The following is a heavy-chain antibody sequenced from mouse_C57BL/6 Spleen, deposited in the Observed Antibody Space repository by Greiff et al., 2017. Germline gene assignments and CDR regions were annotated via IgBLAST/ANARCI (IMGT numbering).Heavy chain of an antibody. CDR1: GYAFSSSW. V-gene: IGHV1-82*01. D-gene: IGHD2-3*01. CDR2: IYPGDGDT. CDR3: ARWLLRLYWYFDV. J-gene: IGHJ1*03. Sequence: QVQLKESGPELVKPGASVKISCKASGYAFSSSWMNWVKQRPGKGLEWIGRIYPGDGDTNYNGKFKGKATLTADKSSSTAYMQLSSLTSEDSAVYFCARWLLRLYWYFDVWGTGTTVTVSS.